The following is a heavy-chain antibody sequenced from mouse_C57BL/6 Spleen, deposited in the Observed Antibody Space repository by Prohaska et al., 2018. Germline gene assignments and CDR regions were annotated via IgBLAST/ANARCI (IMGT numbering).Heavy chain of an antibody. J-gene: IGHJ1*03. CDR2: INPDSSTI. Sequence: EVKLLQSGGGLVQPGGSLKLSCAASGIDFSRYWMSWVRRAPGKGLEWIGEINPDSSTINYAPSLKDKFIISRDNAKKTLYLQMSKVRSEDTALYYCARQGYYGSHWYFDVWGTGTTVTVSS. CDR1: GIDFSRYW. V-gene: IGHV4-1*01. CDR3: ARQGYYGSHWYFDV. D-gene: IGHD1-1*01.